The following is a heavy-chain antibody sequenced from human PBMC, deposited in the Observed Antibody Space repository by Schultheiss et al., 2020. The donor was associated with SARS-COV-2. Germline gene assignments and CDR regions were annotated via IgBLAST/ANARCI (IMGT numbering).Heavy chain of an antibody. J-gene: IGHJ3*02. V-gene: IGHV3-21*01. CDR2: ISSSSSYI. CDR1: GFTFSSYS. CDR3: AREVPEADAFDI. Sequence: GGSLRLSCAASGFTFSSYSMNWVRQAPGKGLEWVSSISSSSSYIYYADSVKGRFTISRDNAKNSLYLQMNSLRAEDTAVYYCAREVPEADAFDIWGQGTMVTVSS.